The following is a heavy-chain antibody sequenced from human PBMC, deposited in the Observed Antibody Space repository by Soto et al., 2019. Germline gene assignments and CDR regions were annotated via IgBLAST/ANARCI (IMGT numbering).Heavy chain of an antibody. V-gene: IGHV3-23*01. CDR1: GFSFSSYA. J-gene: IGHJ4*02. CDR2: ISARGGSS. CDR3: AKGSIEYSASVDN. Sequence: VQLLESGGGLVQPGGSLRLSCAASGFSFSSYAMVWVRQAPGKGLEWVAVISARGGSSYFADSVKGRFTISRANSKNVLSLEMNSLRAEDTAIYFCAKGSIEYSASVDNWGQGTLVLVSS. D-gene: IGHD5-12*01.